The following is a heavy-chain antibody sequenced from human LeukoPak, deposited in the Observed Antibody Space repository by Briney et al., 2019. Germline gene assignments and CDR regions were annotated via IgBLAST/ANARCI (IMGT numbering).Heavy chain of an antibody. CDR1: GFTFSDYY. J-gene: IGHJ6*02. CDR2: ISSSGITI. D-gene: IGHD1-1*01. Sequence: GGSLRLSCGASGFTFSDYYMSWIRQAPGKGPEWVSYISSSGITIYYADSVKGRFTISRDNAKNSLYLLMNSLQAEDTAVYYCARANFFYYYGMDLWGQGTTVTVSS. CDR3: ARANFFYYYGMDL. V-gene: IGHV3-11*01.